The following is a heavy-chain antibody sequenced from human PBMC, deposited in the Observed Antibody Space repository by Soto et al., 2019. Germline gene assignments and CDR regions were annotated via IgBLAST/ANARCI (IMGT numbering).Heavy chain of an antibody. J-gene: IGHJ4*02. V-gene: IGHV3-21*01. CDR2: IGITSAYI. CDR1: EFTFSRYS. CDR3: ARERYGEVI. D-gene: IGHD3-10*01. Sequence: KPGGSLRLSCAASEFTFSRYSMNWVRQAPGKGLEWVSYIGITSAYIFYADSVKGRFTISRDNAKNSLYLQMNSLGAEDTAVYYCARERYGEVIWGQGTLVTVSS.